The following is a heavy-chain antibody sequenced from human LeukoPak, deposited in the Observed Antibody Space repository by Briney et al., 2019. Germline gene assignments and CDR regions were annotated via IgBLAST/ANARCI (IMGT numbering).Heavy chain of an antibody. CDR3: ARVFRGGDRFDP. J-gene: IGHJ5*02. V-gene: IGHV3-21*04. CDR2: ITSSSSYI. D-gene: IGHD3-16*01. Sequence: PGGSLRLSCAASGFTFSSYNMNWVRQAPGKGPEWVSSITSSSSYIYYADSVKGRFTISRDNAKNSLYLQMDSLRVEDTAVYYCARVFRGGDRFDPWGQGTLVTVSS. CDR1: GFTFSSYN.